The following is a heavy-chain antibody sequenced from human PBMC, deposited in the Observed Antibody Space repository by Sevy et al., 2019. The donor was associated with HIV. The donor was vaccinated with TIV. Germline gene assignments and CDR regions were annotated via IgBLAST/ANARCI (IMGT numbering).Heavy chain of an antibody. Sequence: GGSLRLSCAASGFTFSTYWMSWVRQAPGKGLEWVANIKRDGSEKYYVASVKGRFTISRDNAKNSLHLQMNSLRAEDTAVYYCARDCSSTKCLWGLDVWGQGTTVTVSS. CDR2: IKRDGSEK. V-gene: IGHV3-7*03. CDR1: GFTFSTYW. J-gene: IGHJ6*02. CDR3: ARDCSSTKCLWGLDV. D-gene: IGHD2-2*01.